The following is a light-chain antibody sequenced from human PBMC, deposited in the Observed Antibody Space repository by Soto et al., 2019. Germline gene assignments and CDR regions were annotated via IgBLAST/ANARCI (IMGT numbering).Light chain of an antibody. CDR1: NSDVGGYNF. CDR3: SSYTSSSTLV. CDR2: DVT. V-gene: IGLV2-14*01. Sequence: QSVLTQPAFVSGSPGQSITISCTGTNSDVGGYNFVSWYQQHPGKVPKLMIYDVTNRPSGVSNRFSGPKSGNTASLTISGLQAEDEADYYCSSYTSSSTLVFGTGTKLTVL. J-gene: IGLJ1*01.